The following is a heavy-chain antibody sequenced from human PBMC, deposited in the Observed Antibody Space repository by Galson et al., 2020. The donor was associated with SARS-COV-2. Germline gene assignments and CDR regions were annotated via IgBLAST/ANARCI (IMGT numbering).Heavy chain of an antibody. CDR3: ASQPRSCRSSTCYRYWYFDL. D-gene: IGHD2-2*02. V-gene: IGHV4-39*01. CDR2: IYYSGST. J-gene: IGHJ2*01. CDR1: GGSISSSSFY. Sequence: ETSETLSLTCTVSGGSISSSSFYWGWIRQPPGKGLEYIGTIYYSGSTYYSPSLNSRVTISVDTSKNQFSLKLSSVTAADTAVYYCASQPRSCRSSTCYRYWYFDLWGRGTLVTVSS.